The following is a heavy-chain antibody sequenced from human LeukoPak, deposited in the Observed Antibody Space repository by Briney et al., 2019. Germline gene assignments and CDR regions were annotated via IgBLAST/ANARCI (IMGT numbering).Heavy chain of an antibody. CDR2: IWYDGSNK. Sequence: GRSLRLSCAASGFTFSSYGTHWVRQAPGKGLEWVAVIWYDGSNKYYADSVKGRFTISRDNSKNTLYLQMNSLRAEDTAVYYCARGETYYYDSSGYYSGRWGYYFDYWGQGTLVTVSS. CDR1: GFTFSSYG. D-gene: IGHD3-22*01. J-gene: IGHJ4*02. V-gene: IGHV3-33*01. CDR3: ARGETYYYDSSGYYSGRWGYYFDY.